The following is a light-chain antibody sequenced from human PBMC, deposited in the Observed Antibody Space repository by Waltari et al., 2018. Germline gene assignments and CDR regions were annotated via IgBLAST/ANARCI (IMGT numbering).Light chain of an antibody. V-gene: IGKV1-5*03. CDR2: KAS. J-gene: IGKJ2*01. CDR3: QQYNSYSYT. Sequence: DIQMTQSPSTLSASVGDRVTITCRASKSISSWLAWYQQKHGKAPKLLIYKASSLESGVPSRFSGSGSGTEFTLTISSLQPDDFATYSCQQYNSYSYTFGQGTKLEIK. CDR1: KSISSW.